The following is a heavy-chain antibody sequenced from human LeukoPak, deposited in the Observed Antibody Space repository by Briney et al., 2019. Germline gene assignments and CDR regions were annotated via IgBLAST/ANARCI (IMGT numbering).Heavy chain of an antibody. CDR3: ARIDTARFLEWSSFDS. V-gene: IGHV3-21*01. J-gene: IGHJ5*01. CDR2: ITYDSSYI. D-gene: IGHD3-3*01. CDR1: GFTFSNYN. Sequence: GGSLRLSCAASGFTFSNYNMNWVRQAPGKGLEWVSLITYDSSYIYYADSVKGRFTISRDNTKNSLYLQMNSLRAEDTAVYYCARIDTARFLEWSSFDSWGQGTLVTVSS.